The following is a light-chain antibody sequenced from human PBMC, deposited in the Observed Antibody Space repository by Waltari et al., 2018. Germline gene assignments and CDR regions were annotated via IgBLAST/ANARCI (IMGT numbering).Light chain of an antibody. J-gene: IGKJ2*01. CDR2: LGS. Sequence: DIVMTQSPLSLAVTPGEPASISCRSSQSLLYSNGYTYLDWYLQKPGQSPQLLIYLGSTRAAGVPDRVSGSGSGTDFTLKISRVEAEDVGVYYCMQALQTVYTFGQGTKLGI. CDR1: QSLLYSNGYTY. CDR3: MQALQTVYT. V-gene: IGKV2-28*01.